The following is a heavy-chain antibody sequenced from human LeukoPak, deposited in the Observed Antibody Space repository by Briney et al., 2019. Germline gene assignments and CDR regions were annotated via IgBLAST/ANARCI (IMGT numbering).Heavy chain of an antibody. Sequence: GGSLRLSCAASGFTFSGYDMNWVRQAPGKGLEWVSYISSGSSTIFYADSVKGRFTISRDNAKSSLYLQMNSLRADDTAVYYCARDLKYSYQIDYWGQGTLVTVSS. CDR3: ARDLKYSYQIDY. CDR1: GFTFSGYD. D-gene: IGHD5-18*01. V-gene: IGHV3-48*01. J-gene: IGHJ4*02. CDR2: ISSGSSTI.